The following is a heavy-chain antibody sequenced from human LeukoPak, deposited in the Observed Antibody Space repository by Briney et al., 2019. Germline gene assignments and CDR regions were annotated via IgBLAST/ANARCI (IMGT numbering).Heavy chain of an antibody. CDR3: AKDLYWNHDY. CDR2: IRYDGSST. V-gene: IGHV3-30*02. J-gene: IGHJ4*02. CDR1: GFTFSSYG. D-gene: IGHD1-1*01. Sequence: PGGSLRLSCAASGFTFSSYGMHWVRQAPGKGLEWVAFIRYDGSSTYYADSVKGRFTISRDSSKNTYLQMNGLRAEDTAVYYCAKDLYWNHDYWRQGTLVTVPS.